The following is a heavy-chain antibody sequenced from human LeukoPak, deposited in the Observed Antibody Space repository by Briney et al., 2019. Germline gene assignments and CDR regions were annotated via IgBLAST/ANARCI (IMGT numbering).Heavy chain of an antibody. V-gene: IGHV3-21*01. CDR1: GFTFRSYN. Sequence: GGSLRLSCAASGFTFRSYNMNGVRQAPGKGREWVSSINSGSNYINYADSVKGRFTISRDNAKNSVYLQMNSLRAEDTAVYYCARDKDRASAGRCYLPDDWGQGTLVTVSS. CDR3: ARDKDRASAGRCYLPDD. D-gene: IGHD2-15*01. CDR2: INSGSNYI. J-gene: IGHJ4*02.